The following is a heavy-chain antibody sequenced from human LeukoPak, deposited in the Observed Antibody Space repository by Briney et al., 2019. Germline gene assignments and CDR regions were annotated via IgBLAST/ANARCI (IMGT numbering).Heavy chain of an antibody. CDR1: GGSFSGYY. J-gene: IGHJ3*02. CDR2: INHSGST. V-gene: IGHV4-34*01. Sequence: PSETLSLTCAVYGGSFSGYYWSWIRQPPGKGLEWIGEINHSGSTNYNPSLKSRVTISVDTSKNQFFLKLSSVTAADTAVYYCARNSYSSVPAGAFDIWGQGTMVTVSS. D-gene: IGHD6-25*01. CDR3: ARNSYSSVPAGAFDI.